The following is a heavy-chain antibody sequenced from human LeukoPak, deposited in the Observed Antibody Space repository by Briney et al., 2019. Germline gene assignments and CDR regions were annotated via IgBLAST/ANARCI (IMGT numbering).Heavy chain of an antibody. V-gene: IGHV1-18*01. CDR3: ARDHYCSSTSCSLYYYYYGMDV. Sequence: GASVKVSCKASGYTFTSYGISWVRQAPGQGLEWMGWISAYNGSTNYAQKLQGRVTMTTDTSTSTAYMELRSLRSDDTAVYYCARDHYCSSTSCSLYYYYYGMDVWGQGTTVTVSS. J-gene: IGHJ6*02. CDR2: ISAYNGST. D-gene: IGHD2-2*01. CDR1: GYTFTSYG.